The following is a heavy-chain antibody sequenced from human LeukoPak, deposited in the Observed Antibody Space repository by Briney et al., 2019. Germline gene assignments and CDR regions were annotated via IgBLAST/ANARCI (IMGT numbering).Heavy chain of an antibody. V-gene: IGHV3-23*01. Sequence: GGSLRLSCAASGFTFSDYYMSWVRQAPGKGLEWVSAISGSGGSTYYADSVKGRFTISRDNSKNTLYLQMNSLRAEDTAVYYCARVGSGWYLAYWGQGTLVTVSS. D-gene: IGHD6-19*01. CDR1: GFTFSDYY. CDR2: ISGSGGST. CDR3: ARVGSGWYLAY. J-gene: IGHJ4*02.